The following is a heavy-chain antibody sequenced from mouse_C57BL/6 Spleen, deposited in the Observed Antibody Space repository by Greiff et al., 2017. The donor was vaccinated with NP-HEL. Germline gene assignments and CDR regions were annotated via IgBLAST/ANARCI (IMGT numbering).Heavy chain of an antibody. V-gene: IGHV1-82*01. CDR3: ARSYYYGSSYRYAMDY. J-gene: IGHJ4*01. CDR2: IYPGDGDT. Sequence: VQLQQSGPELVKPGASVKISCKASGYAFSSSWMNWVKQRPGKGLEWIGRIYPGDGDTNYNGKFKGKATLTADKSSSTAYMQLSSLTSEDSAVYSGARSYYYGSSYRYAMDYWGQGTSVTVSS. CDR1: GYAFSSSW. D-gene: IGHD1-1*01.